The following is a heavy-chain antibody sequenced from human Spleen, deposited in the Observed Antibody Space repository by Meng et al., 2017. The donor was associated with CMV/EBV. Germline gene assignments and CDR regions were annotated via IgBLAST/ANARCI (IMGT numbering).Heavy chain of an antibody. D-gene: IGHD3-9*01. CDR3: AREDYYTLTGFYRTHYYSGMDV. Sequence: GGSLRLSCAASGFTFNTYAVHWVRQAPGKGLEWVAVISFDGNNKYFADSVKGRFTITRDNSKNTLYLQMNNLRVEDTAVYYCAREDYYTLTGFYRTHYYSGMDVWGQGTTVTVSS. J-gene: IGHJ6*02. CDR1: GFTFNTYA. CDR2: ISFDGNNK. V-gene: IGHV3-30*04.